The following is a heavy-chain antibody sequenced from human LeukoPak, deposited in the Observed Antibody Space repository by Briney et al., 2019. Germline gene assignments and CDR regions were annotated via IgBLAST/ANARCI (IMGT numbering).Heavy chain of an antibody. CDR3: VRDRVGTWPYFDY. CDR1: GFTFSNYE. J-gene: IGHJ4*02. D-gene: IGHD3-10*01. CDR2: ITSSGSTI. Sequence: GGSLRLSCAASGFTFSNYEMNWVRQASGKGLEWLSYITSSGSTIHYADSVQGRFTISRDNAKNSLYLQMNSLRADDTAVYYCVRDRVGTWPYFDYWGQGSLVTVSS. V-gene: IGHV3-48*03.